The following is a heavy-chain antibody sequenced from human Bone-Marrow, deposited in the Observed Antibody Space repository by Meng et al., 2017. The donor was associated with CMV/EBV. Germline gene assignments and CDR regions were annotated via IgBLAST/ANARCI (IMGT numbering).Heavy chain of an antibody. V-gene: IGHV1-69*05. CDR2: IIPIFGTA. J-gene: IGHJ6*02. Sequence: SVKVSCKASGYTFTDHFFHWVRQAPGQGLEWMGGIIPIFGTANYAQKFQGRVTITTDESTSTAYMELSSLRSEDTAVYYCARAQGYYGMDVWGQGTTVTVSS. CDR1: GYTFTDHF. CDR3: ARAQGYYGMDV.